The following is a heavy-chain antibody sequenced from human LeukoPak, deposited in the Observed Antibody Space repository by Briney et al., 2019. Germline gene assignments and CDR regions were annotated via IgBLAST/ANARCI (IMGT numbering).Heavy chain of an antibody. CDR1: GFTFSSYW. Sequence: QPGGSLRLSCAASGFTFSSYWMSWVRQAPGKGLEWVADIKQDGGEKYYVDSVKSRFTISRDNAKNSLYLQMNSLRTEDTAVYYCARDKIVGATIFDYWGQGTLVTVSS. D-gene: IGHD1-26*01. J-gene: IGHJ4*02. CDR3: ARDKIVGATIFDY. V-gene: IGHV3-7*03. CDR2: IKQDGGEK.